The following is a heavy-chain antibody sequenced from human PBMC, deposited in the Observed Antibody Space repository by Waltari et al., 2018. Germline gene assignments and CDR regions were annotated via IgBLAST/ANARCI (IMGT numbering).Heavy chain of an antibody. CDR1: GGTFSSYA. V-gene: IGHV1-69*01. J-gene: IGHJ6*02. CDR3: ARVATVTTDYYYYYGMDV. CDR2: IIPIFGTA. Sequence: QVQLVQSGAEVKKPGSSVKVSCTASGGTFSSYAISWVRQDPGQGLEWMGGIIPIFGTANDAQKFQGRVTITADESTSTAYMELSSLRSEDTAVYYCARVATVTTDYYYYYGMDVWGQGTTVTVSS. D-gene: IGHD4-17*01.